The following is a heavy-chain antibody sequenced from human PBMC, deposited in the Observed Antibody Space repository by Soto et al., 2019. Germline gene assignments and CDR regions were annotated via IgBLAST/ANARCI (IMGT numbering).Heavy chain of an antibody. Sequence: EVQLVESGGGLVQPGGSLRLSCAASGFTFSSYWMHWVRQAPGKGLVWVSRINSEGSTISYADSVRGRFTISRDNAKNTLDLQMNRLRAEDTAVYYCAIVGIGAYHFDSWGQGTLVTVSS. CDR3: AIVGIGAYHFDS. J-gene: IGHJ4*02. CDR1: GFTFSSYW. V-gene: IGHV3-74*01. CDR2: INSEGSTI. D-gene: IGHD3-16*01.